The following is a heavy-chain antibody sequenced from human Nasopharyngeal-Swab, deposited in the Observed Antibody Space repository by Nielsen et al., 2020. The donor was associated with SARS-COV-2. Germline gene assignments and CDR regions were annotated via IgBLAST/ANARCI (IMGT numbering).Heavy chain of an antibody. V-gene: IGHV1-69*04. CDR3: ARQGGGDYYDSRRYYNYVMDV. J-gene: IGHJ6*02. Sequence: SVKVSCKASGGTFSSYAISWVRQAPGQGLEWMGRIIPIFGIANYAQKLQGRVTITADKSTSTAYMELGSLRSEDKAVYYCARQGGGDYYDSRRYYNYVMDVWGQGTTVTVSS. CDR2: IIPIFGIA. D-gene: IGHD3-22*01. CDR1: GGTFSSYA.